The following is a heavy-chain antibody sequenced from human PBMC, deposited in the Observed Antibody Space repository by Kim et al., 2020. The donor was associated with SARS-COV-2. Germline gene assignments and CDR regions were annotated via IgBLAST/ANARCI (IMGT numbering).Heavy chain of an antibody. CDR2: MYQSGNT. CDR3: ASQVTTNYYYGMDV. V-gene: IGHV4-38-2*02. CDR1: GYSITSGYY. Sequence: SETLSLTCTVSGYSITSGYYWGWIRQPPGKGLEWIGSMYQSGNTYYNASLKSRVTISVDTSKNQFSLKLNSVTAADTAVYYCASQVTTNYYYGMDVWGQGTTVTVSS. D-gene: IGHD4-17*01. J-gene: IGHJ6*02.